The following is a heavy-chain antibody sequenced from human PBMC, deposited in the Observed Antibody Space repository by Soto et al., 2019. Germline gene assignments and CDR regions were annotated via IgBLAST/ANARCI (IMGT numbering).Heavy chain of an antibody. CDR1: GGSISSGGYY. J-gene: IGHJ5*02. D-gene: IGHD3-9*01. Sequence: PSETLSLTCTVSGGSISSGGYYWSWIRQHPGKGLEWIGYIYYSGSTYYNPSLKSRVTISVDTSKNQFSLKPSSVTAADTAVYYCARGRDILTGYSGVNWFDPWGQGTLVTVSS. CDR3: ARGRDILTGYSGVNWFDP. CDR2: IYYSGST. V-gene: IGHV4-31*03.